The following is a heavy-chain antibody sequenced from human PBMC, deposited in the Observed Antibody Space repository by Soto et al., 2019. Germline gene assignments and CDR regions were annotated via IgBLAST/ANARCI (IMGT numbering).Heavy chain of an antibody. Sequence: QVQLVESGGGVVQPGRSLRLSCAASGFTFSSYGMHWVRQAPGKGLEWVAVIWYDGSNKYYADSVKGRFTISRDNSKNTLYLQMNSLRADDTAVYYCARGDYGSGYFQHWGQGTLVTVSS. CDR3: ARGDYGSGYFQH. CDR1: GFTFSSYG. V-gene: IGHV3-33*01. CDR2: IWYDGSNK. J-gene: IGHJ1*01. D-gene: IGHD4-17*01.